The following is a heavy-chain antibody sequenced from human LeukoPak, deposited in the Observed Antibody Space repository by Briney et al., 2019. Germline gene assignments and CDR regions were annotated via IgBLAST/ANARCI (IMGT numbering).Heavy chain of an antibody. Sequence: GGSLRLSCAASGFTFSSYSMNWVRQAPGKGLEWVSSISSSSSYIYYADSVKGRFTIPRDNAKNSLYLQMNSLRAEDTAVYYCARGTGGLFHYPGPFDYWGQGTLVTVSS. V-gene: IGHV3-21*01. CDR1: GFTFSSYS. CDR2: ISSSSSYI. CDR3: ARGTGGLFHYPGPFDY. D-gene: IGHD3-10*01. J-gene: IGHJ4*02.